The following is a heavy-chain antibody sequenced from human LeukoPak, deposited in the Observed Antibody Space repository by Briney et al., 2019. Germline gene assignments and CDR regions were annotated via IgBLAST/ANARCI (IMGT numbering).Heavy chain of an antibody. Sequence: GGSLRLSCAASGFTFSSYAMSWVRQAPGKGLEWVSAISGSGGSTYYADSVKGRFTISRDNAKNSLYLQMNSLRAEDTAVYYCAREAMEYYYYMDVWGKGTTVTVSS. V-gene: IGHV3-23*01. J-gene: IGHJ6*03. CDR2: ISGSGGST. CDR1: GFTFSSYA. D-gene: IGHD5-18*01. CDR3: AREAMEYYYYMDV.